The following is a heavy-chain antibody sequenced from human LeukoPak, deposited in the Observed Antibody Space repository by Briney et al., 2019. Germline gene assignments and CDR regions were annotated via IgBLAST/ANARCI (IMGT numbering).Heavy chain of an antibody. J-gene: IGHJ4*02. CDR1: GGSISSGSYY. CDR2: IYTSGST. Sequence: PSETLSLTCTVSGGSISSGSYYWSWIRQPAGTGLEWIGRIYTSGSTNYNPSLKSRVTISVDTSKNQFSLKLSSVTAADTAVYYCARAPLLNPGVLGYFDYWGQGTLVTVSS. D-gene: IGHD2-8*01. CDR3: ARAPLLNPGVLGYFDY. V-gene: IGHV4-61*02.